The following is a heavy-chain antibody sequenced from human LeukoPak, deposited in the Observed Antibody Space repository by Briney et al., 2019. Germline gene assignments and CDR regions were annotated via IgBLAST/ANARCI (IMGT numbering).Heavy chain of an antibody. J-gene: IGHJ3*02. CDR1: GFTFSNYA. V-gene: IGHV3-30-3*02. D-gene: IGHD1-26*01. CDR3: AKTGIVRADIPLDI. CDR2: ISYDGNNK. Sequence: GGSLRLSSAASGFTFSNYAMHWVRQAPGKGLEWVAAISYDGNNKYYADSVKGRFTISRDNSKNTLFLQMTSLRPEDTAVYYCAKTGIVRADIPLDIWGQGTMVTVSS.